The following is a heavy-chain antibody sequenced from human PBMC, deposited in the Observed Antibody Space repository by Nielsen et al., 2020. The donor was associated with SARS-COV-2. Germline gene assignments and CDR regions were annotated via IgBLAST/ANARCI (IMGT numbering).Heavy chain of an antibody. CDR2: TFNSGNT. CDR3: AREEYGFGLDV. D-gene: IGHD2-2*01. Sequence: LRLSCTASRGSISSGDYYWSWIRQPPGKGLEWIGYTFNSGNTYYNPSLRSRVTMSLDTSKNQFSLILTSVTAADTAVYYCAREEYGFGLDVWGQGTTVRVSS. J-gene: IGHJ6*02. V-gene: IGHV4-30-4*01. CDR1: RGSISSGDYY.